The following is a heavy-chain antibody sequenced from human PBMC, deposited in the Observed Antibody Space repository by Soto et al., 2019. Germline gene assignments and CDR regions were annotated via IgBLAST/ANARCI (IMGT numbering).Heavy chain of an antibody. V-gene: IGHV4-39*01. CDR1: GGSISSSSYY. CDR3: AGFKVELNWFDP. Sequence: SETLSLTCTVSGGSISSSSYYWGWIRQPPGKGLEWIGSIYYSGSTYYNPSLKSRVTISVDTSKNQFSLKLSSVTAADTAVYYWAGFKVELNWFDPWGQGTLVTVSS. D-gene: IGHD1-1*01. CDR2: IYYSGST. J-gene: IGHJ5*02.